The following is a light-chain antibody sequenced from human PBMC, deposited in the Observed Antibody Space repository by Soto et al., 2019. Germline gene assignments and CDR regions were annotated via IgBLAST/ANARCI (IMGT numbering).Light chain of an antibody. J-gene: IGKJ5*01. Sequence: EFVLTQSPATLSLSPGERATLSCRASQSVSSYLAWYQQKPGQAPRLLIYDTSNRATAVPARFSGSGSGTDFTLTISSLEPEDFAVYYCQQRSNWPPITFGQGTRLEIK. CDR1: QSVSSY. V-gene: IGKV3-11*01. CDR3: QQRSNWPPIT. CDR2: DTS.